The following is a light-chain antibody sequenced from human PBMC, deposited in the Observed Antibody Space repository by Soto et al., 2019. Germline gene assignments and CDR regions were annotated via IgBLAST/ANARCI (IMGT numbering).Light chain of an antibody. V-gene: IGKV3-20*01. CDR1: QSVSSSY. CDR2: GAS. Sequence: EIVFTQSPGTLSLSPGERATLSCSASQSVSSSYLAWYQQKPGQAPRLLIYGASSRATGIPDRFSGSGSGTDFTLTISRLEPEDFAVYYCQQYGSSSTWTFGQGTKV. CDR3: QQYGSSSTWT. J-gene: IGKJ1*01.